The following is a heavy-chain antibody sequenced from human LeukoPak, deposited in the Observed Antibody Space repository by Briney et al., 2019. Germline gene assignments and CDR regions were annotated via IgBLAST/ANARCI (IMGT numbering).Heavy chain of an antibody. Sequence: KPSETLSLTCTVSGGSISSYYWSWIRQPPGKGLEWIGYIYYSGSTYYNPSLKSRVTISVDTSKNQFSLKLSSVTAADTAVYYCARGYCSSSTCYKWFDPWGQGTLVTVSS. D-gene: IGHD2-2*02. CDR1: GGSISSYY. V-gene: IGHV4-59*08. CDR2: IYYSGST. J-gene: IGHJ5*02. CDR3: ARGYCSSSTCYKWFDP.